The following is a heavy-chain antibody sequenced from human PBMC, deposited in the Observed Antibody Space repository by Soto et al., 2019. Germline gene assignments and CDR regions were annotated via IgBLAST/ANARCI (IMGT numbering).Heavy chain of an antibody. CDR1: GSPLNTFA. Sequence: EVHLLESGGGLAQPGGSLRLSCAASGSPLNTFAMNWVRQAPGKGLEWVSTISIGGHDTFYADSVKGRFTVSRDNSKNALSLLINSRRAEDTAVYYCARRPSSAVSKHHYSNPWGQGALVTVSP. CDR3: ARRPSSAVSKHHYSNP. D-gene: IGHD2-15*01. V-gene: IGHV3-23*01. J-gene: IGHJ5*02. CDR2: ISIGGHDT.